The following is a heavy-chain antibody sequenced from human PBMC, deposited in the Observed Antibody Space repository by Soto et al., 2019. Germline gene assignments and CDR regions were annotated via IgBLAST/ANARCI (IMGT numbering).Heavy chain of an antibody. CDR1: GFTLSNYW. CDR3: ARVPYCSSSSCYSYFDS. Sequence: GGSLRLSCAASGFTLSNYWMHWARQAPGKGLVWVSRISSDGSSTNYADSVKGRFTISRDNAKNTLHLQMNSLRAEDTAVYYCARVPYCSSSSCYSYFDSWGQGTLVTVSS. J-gene: IGHJ4*02. V-gene: IGHV3-74*01. CDR2: ISSDGSST. D-gene: IGHD2-2*01.